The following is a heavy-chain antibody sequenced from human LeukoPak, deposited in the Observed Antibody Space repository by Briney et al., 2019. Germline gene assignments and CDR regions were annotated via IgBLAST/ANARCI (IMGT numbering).Heavy chain of an antibody. J-gene: IGHJ4*02. V-gene: IGHV4-59*01. Sequence: PSETLSLTCTVSGGSISSYYWSWIRQPPGKGLEWIGYIYYSGSTNYNPSLKSRVTISVDTSKNQFSLKLSSVTAADTAVYYCAREVRSYGSGSYYPLFDYWGRGTLVTVSS. CDR2: IYYSGST. CDR1: GGSISSYY. D-gene: IGHD3-10*01. CDR3: AREVRSYGSGSYYPLFDY.